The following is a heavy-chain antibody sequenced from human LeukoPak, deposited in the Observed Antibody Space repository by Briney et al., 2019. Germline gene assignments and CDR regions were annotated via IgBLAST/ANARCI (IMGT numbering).Heavy chain of an antibody. D-gene: IGHD6-13*01. V-gene: IGHV1-8*01. CDR2: MNPNSGNT. Sequence: ASVKVSCKASGYTFTSYDINWVRQATGQGLEWMGWMNPNSGNTGYAQKFQGRVTMTRNTSISTAYMELSSLRSEDTAVYYCARGLVRRAAGTSRWFDPWGQGTLVTVSS. CDR3: ARGLVRRAAGTSRWFDP. J-gene: IGHJ5*02. CDR1: GYTFTSYD.